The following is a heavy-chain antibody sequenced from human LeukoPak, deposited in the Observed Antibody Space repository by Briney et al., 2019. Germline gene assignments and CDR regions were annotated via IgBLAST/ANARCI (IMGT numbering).Heavy chain of an antibody. J-gene: IGHJ4*02. CDR2: IYYSGST. Sequence: SETLSLTCTVSGDSISSNGYYWGWIRQPPGKGLEWIGSIYYSGSTYYTPSLRSRVTISVDKSKNQFSLKLSSVTAADTAVYYCAIKGTAAAGRFDYWGQGTLVTVSS. D-gene: IGHD6-13*01. V-gene: IGHV4-39*07. CDR1: GDSISSNGYY. CDR3: AIKGTAAAGRFDY.